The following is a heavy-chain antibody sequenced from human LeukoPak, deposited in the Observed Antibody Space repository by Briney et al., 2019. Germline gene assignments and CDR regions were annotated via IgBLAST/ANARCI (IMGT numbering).Heavy chain of an antibody. CDR2: ISAQNEDT. CDR3: GRIIYSGTFYPENY. Sequence: ASVEVSCKASGGTFSDYGITWVRQAPGQGLEWMGWISAQNEDTNYAQKFKGRVIMTTDTSTSTAYMELRSLRSDDTAVYYCGRIIYSGTFYPENYWGQGTLVTVSS. CDR1: GGTFSDYG. V-gene: IGHV1-18*04. D-gene: IGHD1-26*01. J-gene: IGHJ4*02.